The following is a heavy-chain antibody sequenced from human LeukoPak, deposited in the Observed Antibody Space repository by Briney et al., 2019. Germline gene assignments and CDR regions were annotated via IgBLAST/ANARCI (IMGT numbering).Heavy chain of an antibody. CDR3: ARTLYIAAAPGGFDY. J-gene: IGHJ4*02. CDR1: GYTFTGYY. V-gene: IGHV1-2*02. CDR2: INPSSGGT. D-gene: IGHD6-13*01. Sequence: GASVKVSCKPSGYTFTGYYIHWVRQAPGQGLEWMGWINPSSGGTNYAQKFQGRVTMTRDTSTGTIYMEMTSLRSDDTAIYYCARTLYIAAAPGGFDYWGQGTLLTVSS.